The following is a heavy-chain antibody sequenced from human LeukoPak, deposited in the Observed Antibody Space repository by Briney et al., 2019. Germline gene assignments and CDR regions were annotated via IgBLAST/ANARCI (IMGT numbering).Heavy chain of an antibody. Sequence: GASVKVSCKASGYTFTSYYMHWVRQAPGQGLEWMGIINPSGGSTSYAQKFQGRVTMTRDMSTSTVYMEMSSLRSEDTAVYYCARQLETKHNWFDPWGQGTLVTVSS. CDR3: ARQLETKHNWFDP. CDR2: INPSGGST. CDR1: GYTFTSYY. V-gene: IGHV1-46*01. D-gene: IGHD6-6*01. J-gene: IGHJ5*02.